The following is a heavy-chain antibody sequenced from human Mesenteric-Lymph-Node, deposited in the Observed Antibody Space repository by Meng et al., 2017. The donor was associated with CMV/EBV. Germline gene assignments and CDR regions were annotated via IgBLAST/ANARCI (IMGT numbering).Heavy chain of an antibody. CDR3: TTHDYGARYWYFDL. J-gene: IGHJ2*01. V-gene: IGHV3-15*01. CDR1: GFRFTDAW. CDR2: IKSKTDGGTT. D-gene: IGHD4/OR15-4a*01. Sequence: GFRFTDAWMSWVRQAPGKGLEWVGRIKSKTDGGTTDYAAPVKGRFTMSRDDSKNMLYLQMNSLKTEDTAVYYCTTHDYGARYWYFDLWGQGTLVTVSS.